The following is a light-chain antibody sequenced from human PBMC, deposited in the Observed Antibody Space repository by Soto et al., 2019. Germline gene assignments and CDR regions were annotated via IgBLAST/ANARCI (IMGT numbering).Light chain of an antibody. CDR1: SSNIGANYD. CDR3: QSYDSSLSGGV. Sequence: QSVLTQPPSVSGAPGQRVTIACTGSSSNIGANYDVHWYRQLPETAPKLLIYGNTNRPSGVPDRFSGSKSGTSASLAIAWLQADDEADYYCQSYDSSLSGGVFGGGTKLTVL. CDR2: GNT. J-gene: IGLJ3*02. V-gene: IGLV1-40*01.